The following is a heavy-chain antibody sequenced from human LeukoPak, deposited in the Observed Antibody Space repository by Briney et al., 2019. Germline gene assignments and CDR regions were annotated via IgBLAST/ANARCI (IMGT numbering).Heavy chain of an antibody. V-gene: IGHV3-30*19. Sequence: GRSLRLSCAASGFTFRNYGFHWVRQAPGKGLEWVAVISSDVNIKYYADSVKGRFTISRDSSSKMVSLQMNSLGTEDTAVYYCVRGGFYESGSLPTFYFDYWGQGTLVTVSS. D-gene: IGHD3-10*01. CDR2: ISSDVNIK. CDR3: VRGGFYESGSLPTFYFDY. CDR1: GFTFRNYG. J-gene: IGHJ4*02.